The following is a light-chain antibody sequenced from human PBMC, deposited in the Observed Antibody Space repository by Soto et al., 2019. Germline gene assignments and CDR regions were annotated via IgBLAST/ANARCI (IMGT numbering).Light chain of an antibody. CDR3: LQRSKCPLT. J-gene: IGKJ1*01. V-gene: IGKV3-11*01. Sequence: IVMTQSPATLSLSPGEGATLSCRASQSVSRYLGWYQQKPGQAPRLLIYDASNKATGIPSRFSGSGSGTDFPRIISSIKPEDSALYYCLQRSKCPLTFGLGTKVEV. CDR2: DAS. CDR1: QSVSRY.